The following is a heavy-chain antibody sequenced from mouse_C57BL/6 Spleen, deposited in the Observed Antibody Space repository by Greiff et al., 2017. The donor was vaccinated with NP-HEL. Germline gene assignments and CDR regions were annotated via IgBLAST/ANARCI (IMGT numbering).Heavy chain of an antibody. V-gene: IGHV2-9*01. D-gene: IGHD4-1*01. CDR1: GFSLTSYG. J-gene: IGHJ4*01. CDR3: AKRGGGNRTAYYYAMDY. Sequence: VKLVESGPGLVAPSQSLSITCTVSGFSLTSYGVDWVRQPPGKGLEWLGVIWGGGSTNYNSALMSRLSISKDNSKSQVFLKMNSLQTDDTAMYYCAKRGGGNRTAYYYAMDYWGQGTSVTVSS. CDR2: IWGGGST.